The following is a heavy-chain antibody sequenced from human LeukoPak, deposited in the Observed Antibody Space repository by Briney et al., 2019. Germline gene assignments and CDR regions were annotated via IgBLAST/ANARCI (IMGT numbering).Heavy chain of an antibody. J-gene: IGHJ4*02. CDR3: ARSVAGTEELDY. D-gene: IGHD6-19*01. Sequence: PGGSLRLSCAASGFTFSSYAMHWVRQAPGKGLEWVAVISYDGSNKYYADSVKGRFTISRDNSKNTLYLQMNSLRAEDTAVYYCARSVAGTEELDYWGQGTLVTVSS. V-gene: IGHV3-30-3*01. CDR1: GFTFSSYA. CDR2: ISYDGSNK.